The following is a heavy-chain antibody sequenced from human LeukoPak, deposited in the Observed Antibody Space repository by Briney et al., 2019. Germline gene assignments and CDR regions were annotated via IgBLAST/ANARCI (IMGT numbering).Heavy chain of an antibody. V-gene: IGHV3-21*01. CDR2: ISSSSSYI. CDR1: RFTFGSYS. CDR3: ARVVPAVWRYFDY. Sequence: GGSLRLSCAASRFTFGSYSMNWVRQAPGKGLEWVSSISSSSSYIYYADSLKGRFTISRDNAKNSLYLQMNGLRAEDTAVYYCARVVPAVWRYFDYWGQGTLVTVSS. D-gene: IGHD2-2*01. J-gene: IGHJ4*02.